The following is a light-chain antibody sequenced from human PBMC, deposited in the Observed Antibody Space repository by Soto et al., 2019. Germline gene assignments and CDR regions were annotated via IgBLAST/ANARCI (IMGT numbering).Light chain of an antibody. Sequence: IQLTQSPSSLSASVGDRVTITCRASQDIAIYSAWYQQKPGEAPKLLIYAASTLYGGVPSRFSGSGSGTDFALTITSLQAEDFATYYCQQLRMYPSTFGGGTKVEIK. J-gene: IGKJ4*01. CDR2: AAS. CDR3: QQLRMYPST. V-gene: IGKV1-9*01. CDR1: QDIAIY.